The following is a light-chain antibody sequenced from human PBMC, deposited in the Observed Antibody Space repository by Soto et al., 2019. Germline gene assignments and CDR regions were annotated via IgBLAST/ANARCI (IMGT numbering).Light chain of an antibody. CDR2: EVS. J-gene: IGLJ2*01. V-gene: IGLV2-14*01. Sequence: QSALTQPASVSGSPGQSITISCTGTSGDLGAYNYVSWYQQHPGKAPKVMIYEVSNRPSGISNRFSGSKSGNTASLTISGLQAEDEADYYCSSYTTSTTLGVLFGAGTQLTVL. CDR3: SSYTTSTTLGVL. CDR1: SGDLGAYNY.